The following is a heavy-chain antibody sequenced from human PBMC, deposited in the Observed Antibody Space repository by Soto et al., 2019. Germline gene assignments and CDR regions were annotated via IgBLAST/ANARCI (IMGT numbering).Heavy chain of an antibody. CDR1: GGTFSSYT. CDR3: ARGGYCSGGSCYPPDY. V-gene: IGHV1-69*02. J-gene: IGHJ4*02. Sequence: SVKVSCKASGGTFSSYTISWVRQAPGQGLEWMGRIIPILGIANYAQKFQGRVTITADKSTSTAYMELSSLRSEDTAVYYCARGGYCSGGSCYPPDYWGQGTLVTVSS. D-gene: IGHD2-15*01. CDR2: IIPILGIA.